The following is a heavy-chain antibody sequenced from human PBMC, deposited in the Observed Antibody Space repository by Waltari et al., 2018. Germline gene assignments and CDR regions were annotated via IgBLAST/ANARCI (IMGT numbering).Heavy chain of an antibody. V-gene: IGHV6-1*01. CDR2: TYYRSKWYN. CDR1: GDSISSNGVA. J-gene: IGHJ4*02. CDR3: ARGRNSGFDY. D-gene: IGHD2-15*01. Sequence: QVQLQQSGPELVKPSQTLPLTCDISGDSISSNGVAWNWIRQSPSRGLEWLGRTYYRSKWYNDYAVSVKSRITINPDTSKNQFSLQLNSVTPDDTALYYCARGRNSGFDYWGQGTLVTVSS.